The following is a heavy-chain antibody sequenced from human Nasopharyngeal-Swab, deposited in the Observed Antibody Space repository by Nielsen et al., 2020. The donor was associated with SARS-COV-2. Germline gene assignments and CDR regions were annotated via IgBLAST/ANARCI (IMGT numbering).Heavy chain of an antibody. V-gene: IGHV3-23*01. CDR3: AKDGPYYYDSSGYYRGVASFDY. Sequence: GESLKISCAASGFTLSSYAMSWVRQAPGKGLEWVSAISGSGGSTYYADSVKGRFTISRDNSKNTLYLQMNSLRAEDTAVYYCAKDGPYYYDSSGYYRGVASFDYWGQGTLVTVS. J-gene: IGHJ4*02. CDR1: GFTLSSYA. CDR2: ISGSGGST. D-gene: IGHD3-22*01.